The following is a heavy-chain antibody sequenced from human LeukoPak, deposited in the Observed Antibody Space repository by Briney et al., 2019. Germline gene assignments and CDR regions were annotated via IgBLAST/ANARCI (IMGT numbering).Heavy chain of an antibody. V-gene: IGHV3-23*01. J-gene: IGHJ4*02. CDR1: GFTFSSYA. CDR3: ARQHYDFWSGYYEYYFDY. D-gene: IGHD3-3*01. Sequence: QPGGPLRLSCAASGFTFSSYAMSWVRQAPGKGLEWVSAISGSGGSTYYADSVKGRFTISRDNSKNTLYLQMNSLRAEDTAVYYCARQHYDFWSGYYEYYFDYWGQGTLVTVSS. CDR2: ISGSGGST.